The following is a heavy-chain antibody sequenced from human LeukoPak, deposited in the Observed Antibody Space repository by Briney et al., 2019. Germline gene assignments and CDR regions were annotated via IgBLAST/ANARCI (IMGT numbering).Heavy chain of an antibody. V-gene: IGHV5-51*01. CDR1: GYTFTRYW. Sequence: GESLKISCKGSGYTFTRYWIGWVRQMPGKGLEWMGIIYPGDSDTRYSPSFQGQVTISAEKSITTAYMQWSSLKASDTAIYYCVRTSGWYSSWFDPWGQGTLVTVS. J-gene: IGHJ5*02. D-gene: IGHD6-19*01. CDR3: VRTSGWYSSWFDP. CDR2: IYPGDSDT.